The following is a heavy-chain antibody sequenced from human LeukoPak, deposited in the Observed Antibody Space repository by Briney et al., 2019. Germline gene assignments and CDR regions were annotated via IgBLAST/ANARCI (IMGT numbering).Heavy chain of an antibody. V-gene: IGHV3-30*02. Sequence: GGSLRLSCAASGFTFSDYGMHWVRQAPGKGLEWVAFIRYDGSNKDYADSVKGRFTISRDMSKNTLYVQMSSLRPEDTAVYYCAKTTAAAGMTRLDHWGQGTLVTVSS. CDR3: AKTTAAAGMTRLDH. D-gene: IGHD6-13*01. J-gene: IGHJ5*02. CDR2: IRYDGSNK. CDR1: GFTFSDYG.